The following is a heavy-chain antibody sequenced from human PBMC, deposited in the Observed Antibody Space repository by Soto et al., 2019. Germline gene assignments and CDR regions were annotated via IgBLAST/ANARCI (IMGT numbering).Heavy chain of an antibody. CDR2: IYYSGST. V-gene: IGHV4-59*08. CDR3: ARTYYYYGMDV. J-gene: IGHJ6*02. CDR1: GGSIGSYY. Sequence: SETLSLTCTVSGGSIGSYYWSWIRQPPGKGLEWIGYIYYSGSTNYNSSLKSRVTISVDTSKNQFSLKLSSVTAADTAVYYCARTYYYYGMDVWGQGTTVTVSS.